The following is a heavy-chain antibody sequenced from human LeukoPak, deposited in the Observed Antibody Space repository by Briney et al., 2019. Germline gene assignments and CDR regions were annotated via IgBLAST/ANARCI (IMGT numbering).Heavy chain of an antibody. CDR3: AREVWYYSE. CDR2: MYPNSGGT. V-gene: IGHV1-2*02. Sequence: ASVKVSCKASGYTFTDNYVHWVRQVPGQGLEWMGWMYPNSGGTNYAQKFQGRVTMTRDTSISTAYLDLGGLRSDDTAVYYCAREVWYYSEWGQGTLVTVSS. D-gene: IGHD6-13*01. J-gene: IGHJ4*02. CDR1: GYTFTDNY.